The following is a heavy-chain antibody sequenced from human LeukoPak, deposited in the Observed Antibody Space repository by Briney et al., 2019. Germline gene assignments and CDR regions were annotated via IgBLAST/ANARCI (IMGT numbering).Heavy chain of an antibody. CDR3: ARDRGGSYSAIDY. CDR1: GFTFSSYS. Sequence: GGSLGLSCAASGFTFSSYSLNWVRQAPGKGLEWVSFISSSSITIYYADSVKGRFTISRDNAEKSLYLQMNSLRAEDTAVYYCARDRGGSYSAIDYWGQGTLVTVSS. V-gene: IGHV3-48*04. CDR2: ISSSSITI. J-gene: IGHJ4*02. D-gene: IGHD2-15*01.